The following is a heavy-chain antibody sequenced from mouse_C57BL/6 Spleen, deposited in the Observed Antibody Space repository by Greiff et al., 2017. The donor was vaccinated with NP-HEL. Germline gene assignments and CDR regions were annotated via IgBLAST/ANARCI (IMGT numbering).Heavy chain of an antibody. Sequence: VQLQQPGAELVKPGASVKLSCKASGYTFTSYWMHWVKQRPGQGLEWIGMIHPNSGSTNYNEKFKSKATLTVDKSSSTAYMQLSSLTSEDSAVYYCARPYGYDRYFDVWGTGTTVTVSS. CDR3: ARPYGYDRYFDV. CDR1: GYTFTSYW. CDR2: IHPNSGST. J-gene: IGHJ1*03. V-gene: IGHV1-64*01. D-gene: IGHD2-2*01.